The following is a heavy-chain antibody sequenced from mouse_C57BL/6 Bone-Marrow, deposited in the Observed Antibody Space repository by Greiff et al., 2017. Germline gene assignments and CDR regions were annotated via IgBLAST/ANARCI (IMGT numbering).Heavy chain of an antibody. V-gene: IGHV14-4*01. Sequence: EVQLQQSGAELVRPGASVKLSCTASGFNIKDDYMHWVKQRPEQGLEWIGWIDPENGDTEYASKFQGKATITVDTSSNTAYLQLSSLTSEDSAVYYCARDYGSTLFAYWGQGTLVTVSA. CDR3: ARDYGSTLFAY. J-gene: IGHJ3*01. CDR1: GFNIKDDY. CDR2: IDPENGDT. D-gene: IGHD1-1*01.